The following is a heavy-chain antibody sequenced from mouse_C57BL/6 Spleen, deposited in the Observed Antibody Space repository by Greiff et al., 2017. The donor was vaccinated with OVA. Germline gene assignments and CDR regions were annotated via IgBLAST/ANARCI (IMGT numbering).Heavy chain of an antibody. J-gene: IGHJ1*03. V-gene: IGHV5-6*01. CDR3: ATFITTVVATRYFDV. D-gene: IGHD1-1*01. CDR1: GFTFSSYG. CDR2: ISSGGSYT. Sequence: EVQLVESGGDLVKPGGSLKLSCAASGFTFSSYGMSWVRQTPDKRLEWVATISSGGSYTYYPDSVKGRFTISRDNAKNTLYLQMSSLKSEDTAMYYGATFITTVVATRYFDVWGTGTTVTVSS.